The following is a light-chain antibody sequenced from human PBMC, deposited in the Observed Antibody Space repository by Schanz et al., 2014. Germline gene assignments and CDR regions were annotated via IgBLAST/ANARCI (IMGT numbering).Light chain of an antibody. J-gene: IGLJ2*01. V-gene: IGLV2-8*01. CDR1: SSDVGGYKY. CDR3: SSYAGSENVVV. CDR2: EVN. Sequence: QSALTQPPSASGSPGQSVTISCTGTSSDVGGYKYVSWYQQHPGKAPKLMIYEVNKRPSGVPDRFSGSKSGNTASLTVSGLQADDEADYYCSSYAGSENVVVFDGGTKLTVL.